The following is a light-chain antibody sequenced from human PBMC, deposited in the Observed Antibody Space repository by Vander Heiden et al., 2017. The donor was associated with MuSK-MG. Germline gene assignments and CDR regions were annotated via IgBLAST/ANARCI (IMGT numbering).Light chain of an antibody. CDR2: DAS. Sequence: EIVLTPSPGTLSLSPGEGATLSCRASQSVRSRYLVWYQQKPGQAPRLLIYDASSRAPGIPDRFSGSGSGTDFTLTISRLEPEDFAVYYCQQYGSSPRTFGQGTKVEIK. CDR3: QQYGSSPRT. J-gene: IGKJ1*01. CDR1: QSVRSRY. V-gene: IGKV3-20*01.